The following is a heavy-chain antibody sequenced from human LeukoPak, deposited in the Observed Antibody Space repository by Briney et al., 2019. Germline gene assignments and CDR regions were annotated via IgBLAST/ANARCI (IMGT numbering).Heavy chain of an antibody. D-gene: IGHD2-8*01. CDR3: ARRGGSNGWGAFDV. Sequence: GGSLRLSCVTSGFTFSSYAMSWVRQAPGKGLEWVSAISGSGGSTYYADSVKGRFTISRDNSKNTLYLQMNSLRAEDTAVYYCARRGGSNGWGAFDVWGQGTTITVSS. V-gene: IGHV3-23*01. J-gene: IGHJ3*01. CDR2: ISGSGGST. CDR1: GFTFSSYA.